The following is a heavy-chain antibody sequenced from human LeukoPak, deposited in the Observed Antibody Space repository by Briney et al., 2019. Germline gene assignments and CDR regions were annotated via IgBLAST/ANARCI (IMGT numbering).Heavy chain of an antibody. Sequence: SETLSLTCAVSGGSISSSNWWSWVRQPPGKGLEWVGEIYHSGSTNYNPSLKSRVTISVDKSKNQFSLKLSSVTAADTAVYYCATDPSGSGWRNSDYWGQGTLVTVSS. V-gene: IGHV4-4*02. CDR3: ATDPSGSGWRNSDY. CDR2: IYHSGST. CDR1: GGSISSSNW. D-gene: IGHD6-19*01. J-gene: IGHJ4*02.